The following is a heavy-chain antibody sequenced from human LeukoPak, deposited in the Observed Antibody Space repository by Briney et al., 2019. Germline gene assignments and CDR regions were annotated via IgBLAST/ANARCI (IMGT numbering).Heavy chain of an antibody. CDR3: ARIRSGSYSAFDY. CDR1: GFTFSGYY. Sequence: PGGSLRLSCAASGFTFSGYYMSWIRQAPGKGLEWLSYISSSGSTIYYADSVKGRFTISRDNANKSLYLQMNSLRAEDTAVYYCARIRSGSYSAFDYWGQGTLVTVSP. CDR2: ISSSGSTI. D-gene: IGHD1-26*01. J-gene: IGHJ4*02. V-gene: IGHV3-11*04.